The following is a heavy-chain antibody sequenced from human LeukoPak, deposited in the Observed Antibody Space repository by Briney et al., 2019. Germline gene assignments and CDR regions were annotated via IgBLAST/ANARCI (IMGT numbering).Heavy chain of an antibody. CDR2: MNSDGTVT. J-gene: IGHJ4*02. CDR3: ARYVVASACFDS. D-gene: IGHD2-21*01. V-gene: IGHV3-74*01. Sequence: GGSLRLSCAASGFALSGYWMHWVRQAPGEGLVWVSRMNSDGTVTTYADSVRGRFTISRDNARNTLYLQMSSLRAEDTAVYYCARYVVASACFDSWGQGTPVTVSS. CDR1: GFALSGYW.